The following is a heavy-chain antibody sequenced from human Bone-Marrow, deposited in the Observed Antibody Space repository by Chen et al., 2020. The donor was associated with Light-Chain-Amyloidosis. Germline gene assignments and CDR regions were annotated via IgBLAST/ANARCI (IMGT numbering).Heavy chain of an antibody. Sequence: QVQLVQSGAEVKKPGASVKVSCKASGYTFTGYYMHWVRQAPGQGLEWMGWINPNSGGTNYAQKFQGRVTMTRDTSISTAYMGLGRLRSDDTAVYYCARVPHYYDSSGYYPNWGQGTLVTVSS. CDR1: GYTFTGYY. CDR2: INPNSGGT. V-gene: IGHV1-2*02. D-gene: IGHD3-22*01. J-gene: IGHJ4*02. CDR3: ARVPHYYDSSGYYPN.